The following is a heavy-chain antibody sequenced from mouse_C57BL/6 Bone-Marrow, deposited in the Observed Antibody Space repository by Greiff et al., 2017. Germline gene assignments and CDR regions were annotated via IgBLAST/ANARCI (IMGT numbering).Heavy chain of an antibody. CDR2: FYSGSGSI. V-gene: IGHV1-62-2*01. CDR3: ARHEDRNYVRAMDY. Sequence: QVQLKQSGAELVKPGALVKLSCKASGYTFTEYTIDWVKPRSGQGLEWVWWFYSGSGSIKDNEEFKDKATMTADKTSSTVDMELSRMTSEDSAVDFYARHEDRNYVRAMDYWGQGTSVTVSS. J-gene: IGHJ4*01. D-gene: IGHD2-5*01. CDR1: GYTFTEYT.